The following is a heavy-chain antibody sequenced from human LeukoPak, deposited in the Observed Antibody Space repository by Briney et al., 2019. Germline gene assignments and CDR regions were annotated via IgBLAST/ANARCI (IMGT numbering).Heavy chain of an antibody. D-gene: IGHD5-18*01. CDR2: IYYSGST. V-gene: IGHV4-59*01. Sequence: SETLSLTCTVSGGSISSYYWSWIRQPPGKGLEWIGYIYYSGSTNYNPSLKSRVTISVDTSKNQFSLKLSSVTAADTAVYYCARGRGYSYAYPFDYWGQGTLVTVSS. J-gene: IGHJ4*02. CDR3: ARGRGYSYAYPFDY. CDR1: GGSISSYY.